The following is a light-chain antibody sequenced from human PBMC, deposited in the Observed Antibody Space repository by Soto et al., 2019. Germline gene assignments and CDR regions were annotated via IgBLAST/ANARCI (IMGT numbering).Light chain of an antibody. J-gene: IGLJ1*01. CDR1: SNDVGSYNL. V-gene: IGLV2-23*02. Sequence: QSVLTQPASVSGSPGQSITISCTGTSNDVGSYNLVSWYQQHPGKASKLMIYEVSKRPSGVSNRFSGSKSGNTASLTISGLQAEDEADYYCCSYAGSSTYVFGTGTKVTVL. CDR3: CSYAGSSTYV. CDR2: EVS.